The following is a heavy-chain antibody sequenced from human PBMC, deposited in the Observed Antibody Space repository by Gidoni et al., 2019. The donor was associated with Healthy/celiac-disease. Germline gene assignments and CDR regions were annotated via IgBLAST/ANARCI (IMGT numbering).Heavy chain of an antibody. J-gene: IGHJ4*02. V-gene: IGHV3-9*01. CDR1: GFTFDDYA. Sequence: EVQRVESGGGLVQPGRSLRLSCAASGFTFDDYAMHWVRQAPGKGLEWVSGISWNSGSIGYADSVKGRFTISRDNAKNSLYLQMNSLRAEDTALYYCAKEDYDSSGCLDYWGQGTLVTVSS. D-gene: IGHD3-22*01. CDR3: AKEDYDSSGCLDY. CDR2: ISWNSGSI.